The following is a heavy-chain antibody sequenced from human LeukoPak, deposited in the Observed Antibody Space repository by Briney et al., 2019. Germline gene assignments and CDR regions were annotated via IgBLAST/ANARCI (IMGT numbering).Heavy chain of an antibody. CDR3: AKVFNSGWYDY. CDR1: GFTVSSNY. D-gene: IGHD6-19*01. CDR2: ISGSGGST. Sequence: GGSLRLSCAASGFTVSSNYMSWVRQAPGKGLEWVSAISGSGGSTYYADSVKGRFTISRDNSKNTLYLQMNSLRAEDTAVYYCAKVFNSGWYDYWGQGTLVTVSS. J-gene: IGHJ4*02. V-gene: IGHV3-23*01.